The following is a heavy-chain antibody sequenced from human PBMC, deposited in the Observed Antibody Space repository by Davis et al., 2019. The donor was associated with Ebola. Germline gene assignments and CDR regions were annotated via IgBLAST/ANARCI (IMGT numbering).Heavy chain of an antibody. V-gene: IGHV1-3*01. CDR1: GFTFSSYA. D-gene: IGHD3-10*01. CDR2: INAGNGNT. CDR3: ARDLWGSGSHLEQN. J-gene: IGHJ4*02. Sequence: GESLKISCAASGFTFSSYAMHWVRQAPGQRLEWMGWINAGNGNTKYSQKFQGRVTITRDTSASTAYMELSSLRSEDTAVYYCARDLWGSGSHLEQNWGQGTLVTVSS.